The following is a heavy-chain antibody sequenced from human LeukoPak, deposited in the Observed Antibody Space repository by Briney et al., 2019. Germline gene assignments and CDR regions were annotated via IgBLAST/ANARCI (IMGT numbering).Heavy chain of an antibody. CDR1: GVSFDDYY. CDR2: INHSGYT. J-gene: IGHJ4*02. D-gene: IGHD4-17*01. V-gene: IGHV4-34*01. Sequence: PSETLSLTCAVSGVSFDDYYWAWVRQTPGKGLEWIGEINHSGYTNDSPSLKSRVTLSIGTPRKQFSLNLRSVTVADAGIYYCTRMTTGHDYWGQGTLVTVSS. CDR3: TRMTTGHDY.